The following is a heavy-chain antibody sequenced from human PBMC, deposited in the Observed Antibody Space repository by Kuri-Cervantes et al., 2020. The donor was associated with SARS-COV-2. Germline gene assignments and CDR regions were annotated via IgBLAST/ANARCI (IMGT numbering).Heavy chain of an antibody. CDR3: ARGQQLGGHFDY. V-gene: IGHV1-69*13. D-gene: IGHD6-13*01. J-gene: IGHJ4*02. Sequence: SVKVSCKASGATFSSYAISWVRQAPGQGLEWMGGIIPIFGTAHYAQKCQGRVTITADASTSTAYTELSSLRSEDTAVYYCARGQQLGGHFDYWGQGTLVTVSS. CDR1: GATFSSYA. CDR2: IIPIFGTA.